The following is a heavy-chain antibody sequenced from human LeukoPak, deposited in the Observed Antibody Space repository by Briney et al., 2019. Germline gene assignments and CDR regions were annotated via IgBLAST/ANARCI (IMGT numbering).Heavy chain of an antibody. V-gene: IGHV4-59*12. Sequence: SETLSLTCTVSGGSISSYYWSWIRQPPGKGLEWIGSIYYSGSTYYNPSLKSRVTISVDTSKNQFSLKLSSVTAADTAVYYCARAEGDFWRSTGSNWFDPWGQGTLVTVSS. D-gene: IGHD3-3*01. J-gene: IGHJ5*02. CDR2: IYYSGST. CDR1: GGSISSYY. CDR3: ARAEGDFWRSTGSNWFDP.